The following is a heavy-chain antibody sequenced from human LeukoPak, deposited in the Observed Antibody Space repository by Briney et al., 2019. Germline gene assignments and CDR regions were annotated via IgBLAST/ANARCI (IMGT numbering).Heavy chain of an antibody. D-gene: IGHD3-3*01. Sequence: ASVKVSCKASGYTFTGYYMHWVRQAPGQGLEWMGWINPNSGGTNYAQKFQGRVTMTRDTSISTAYMELSRLRSDDTAVYYCARIRPITIFGVVIIDAFDIWGQGTMVTVSS. J-gene: IGHJ3*02. CDR3: ARIRPITIFGVVIIDAFDI. CDR1: GYTFTGYY. CDR2: INPNSGGT. V-gene: IGHV1-2*02.